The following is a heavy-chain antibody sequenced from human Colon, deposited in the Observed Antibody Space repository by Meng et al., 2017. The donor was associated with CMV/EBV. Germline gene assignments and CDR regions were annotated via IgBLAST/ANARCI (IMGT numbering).Heavy chain of an antibody. Sequence: SGFSFDDYAMHWVGQAAGKGLEWVSSISWDSGRVWYGDSVKGRFTISRDNGKKSLYLQMNSLRAEDTALYYCAKGDYNGLGIFPYFDYWGQGTLVTVSS. CDR2: ISWDSGRV. CDR1: GFSFDDYA. V-gene: IGHV3-9*01. J-gene: IGHJ4*02. CDR3: AKGDYNGLGIFPYFDY. D-gene: IGHD3-10*01.